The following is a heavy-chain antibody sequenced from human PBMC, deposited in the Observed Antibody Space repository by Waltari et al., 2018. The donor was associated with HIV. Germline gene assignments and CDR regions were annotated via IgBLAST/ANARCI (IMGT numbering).Heavy chain of an antibody. CDR2: VNGDASST. D-gene: IGHD3-3*01. Sequence: GGGLVQPGGSLRLSCVASKFNFSNYWIYWVRQLPGKGLVWVSRVNGDASSTDYADSVRGRFTISRDNAKNTVYLQMNSLRAEDTALYYCTRAVFWSGFFRDYFFDYWGQGTPVTVSS. CDR1: KFNFSNYW. J-gene: IGHJ4*02. CDR3: TRAVFWSGFFRDYFFDY. V-gene: IGHV3-74*01.